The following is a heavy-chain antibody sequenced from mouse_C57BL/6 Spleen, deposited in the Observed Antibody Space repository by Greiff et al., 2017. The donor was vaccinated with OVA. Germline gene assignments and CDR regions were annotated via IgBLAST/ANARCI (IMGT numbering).Heavy chain of an antibody. Sequence: EVQLQQSGPELVKPGASVKISCKASGYTFTDYYMNWVKQSHGKSLEWIGDINPNNGGTSYNQKFKGKATLTVDKSSSTAYMELRSLTSEDSAVYYCARSNYDYDGSFAYWGQGTLVTVSA. D-gene: IGHD2-4*01. CDR2: INPNNGGT. CDR3: ARSNYDYDGSFAY. V-gene: IGHV1-26*01. J-gene: IGHJ3*01. CDR1: GYTFTDYY.